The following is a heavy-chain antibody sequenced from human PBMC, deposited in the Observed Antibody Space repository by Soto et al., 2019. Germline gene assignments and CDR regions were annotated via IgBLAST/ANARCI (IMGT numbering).Heavy chain of an antibody. CDR3: ARAGLGYGSDY. D-gene: IGHD2-15*01. Sequence: QVQLQESGPGLVKPSETLSLTCRVSGGSVSSGSYYWSWIRQPPGKGLEWIGYIYYSGCTKYNPSLKSRVTISVDTSKSQFSLKLSSVTAADTAVDYCARAGLGYGSDYWGQGTLVTVSS. J-gene: IGHJ4*02. CDR2: IYYSGCT. V-gene: IGHV4-61*01. CDR1: GGSVSSGSYY.